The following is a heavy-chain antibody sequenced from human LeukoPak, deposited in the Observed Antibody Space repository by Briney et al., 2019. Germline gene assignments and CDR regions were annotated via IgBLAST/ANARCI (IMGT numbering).Heavy chain of an antibody. CDR3: TRVGYIDEGIDY. D-gene: IGHD5-24*01. J-gene: IGHJ4*02. CDR1: GFTVSSNY. V-gene: IGHV3-53*01. CDR2: IYSGGST. Sequence: GGSLRLSCAASGFTVSSNYMSWVRQAPGKGLEWVSVIYSGGSTYYADSVKGRFTISRDNSKNTLYLQMNSLRAEDTAIYYCTRVGYIDEGIDYWGQGTLVTVSS.